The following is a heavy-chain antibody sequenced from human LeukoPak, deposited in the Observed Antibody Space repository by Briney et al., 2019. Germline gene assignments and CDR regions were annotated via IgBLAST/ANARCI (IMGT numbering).Heavy chain of an antibody. Sequence: PSETLSLTCTVSGGPVSSSSYYWSWIRQPPGKGLEWIGYIYYSGSTNYNPSLKSRVTISVDTSKNQSSLKLSSVTAADTAVYYCARDQGDYWDQGTLVTVSS. J-gene: IGHJ4*02. CDR1: GGPVSSSSYY. CDR2: IYYSGST. CDR3: ARDQGDY. V-gene: IGHV4-61*01.